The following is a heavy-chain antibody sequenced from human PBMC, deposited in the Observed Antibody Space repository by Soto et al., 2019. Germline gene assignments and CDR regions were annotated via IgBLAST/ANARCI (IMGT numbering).Heavy chain of an antibody. CDR1: GLSFDDYA. J-gene: IGHJ6*02. V-gene: IGHV3-9*01. CDR2: ISWNSGSI. D-gene: IGHD1-1*01. Sequence: PGGSLRLSCAASGLSFDDYAMHWVRQVPGKGLEWVSGISWNSGSIGYADSVKGRFTTSRDNAKKSLYLQMNSLRAEDTALYYCAKGLGSGTNYYYYGMDVWGQGTTVTVS. CDR3: AKGLGSGTNYYYYGMDV.